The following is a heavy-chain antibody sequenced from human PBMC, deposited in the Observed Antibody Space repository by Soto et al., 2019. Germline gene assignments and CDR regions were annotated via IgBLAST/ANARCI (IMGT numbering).Heavy chain of an antibody. D-gene: IGHD3-3*01. J-gene: IGHJ6*02. CDR3: ARDPYYDFWSGYYTNYYYYYGMDV. CDR1: GFTFSSYG. V-gene: IGHV3-33*01. Sequence: GGSLRLSCAASGFTFSSYGMHWVRQAPGKGLEWVAVIWYDGSNKYYADSVKGRFTISRDNSKNTLYLQMNSLRAEDTAVYYCARDPYYDFWSGYYTNYYYYYGMDVWGQGTTVTV. CDR2: IWYDGSNK.